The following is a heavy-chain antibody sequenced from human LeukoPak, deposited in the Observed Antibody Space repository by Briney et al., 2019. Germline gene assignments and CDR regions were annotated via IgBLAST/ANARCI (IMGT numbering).Heavy chain of an antibody. CDR3: ASWAVAGPDY. Sequence: PSETLSLTCTVSGGSISSSNYYWGWIRQPPGKGLEWIGSIYYSGSTYYNPSLKSRVTISVDTSKNQFSLKLSSVTAADTAVYYCASWAVAGPDYWGQGTLVTVSS. CDR2: IYYSGST. V-gene: IGHV4-39*01. J-gene: IGHJ4*02. D-gene: IGHD6-19*01. CDR1: GGSISSSNYY.